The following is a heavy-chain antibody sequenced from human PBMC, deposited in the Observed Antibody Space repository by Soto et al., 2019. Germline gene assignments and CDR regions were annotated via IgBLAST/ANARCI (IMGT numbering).Heavy chain of an antibody. CDR2: ISGSGGST. CDR1: GFTFSSYA. D-gene: IGHD4-17*01. J-gene: IGHJ5*02. Sequence: EVQLLESGGGLVQPGGSLRLSCAASGFTFSSYAMSWVRQAPGKGLEWVSAISGSGGSTYYADSVKGRFTIARDNSQNRMYLQMNSLRAEETAVYYCAKGRADTVTKGDWFDPWGQGTLVTVSS. V-gene: IGHV3-23*01. CDR3: AKGRADTVTKGDWFDP.